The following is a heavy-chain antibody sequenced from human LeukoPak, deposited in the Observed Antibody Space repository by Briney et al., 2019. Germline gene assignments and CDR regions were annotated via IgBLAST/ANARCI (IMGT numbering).Heavy chain of an antibody. D-gene: IGHD3-10*01. CDR3: AKGSGSYGSGKFDY. J-gene: IGHJ4*02. Sequence: TGGSLRLSCAASGFTFSSYAMSWVRQAPGKGLEWVSTISDSGIITYYADSVKGRFTISRDNSKNTLYLQMNSLRAEDTAVYYCAKGSGSYGSGKFDYWGQGTLVTVSS. CDR2: ISDSGIIT. V-gene: IGHV3-23*01. CDR1: GFTFSSYA.